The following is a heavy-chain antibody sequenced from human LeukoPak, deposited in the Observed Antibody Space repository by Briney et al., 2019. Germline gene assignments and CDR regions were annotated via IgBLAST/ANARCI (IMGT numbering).Heavy chain of an antibody. CDR2: ICPVDSDI. Sequence: GESLKISFKASGXSFTFTNNWIGWVRQVPGKGLEWMGIICPVDSDIRYNPSFQGQVTISVDKSISTTYLQWSSLKASDTAIYYCARHLATVTASRQYYYYGMDVWGQGTTVTVSS. CDR3: ARHLATVTASRQYYYYGMDV. D-gene: IGHD4-17*01. V-gene: IGHV5-51*01. J-gene: IGHJ6*02. CDR1: GXSFTFTNNW.